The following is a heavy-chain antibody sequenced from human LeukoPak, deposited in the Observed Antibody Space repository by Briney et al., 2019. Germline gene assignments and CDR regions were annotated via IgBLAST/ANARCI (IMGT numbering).Heavy chain of an antibody. V-gene: IGHV3-21*01. Sequence: PGGSLRLSCAASGFTFSSYSMNWVRQAPGKGLEWVSSISSSSSYIYYADSVKGRFTISRDNAKNSLYLQMNSLRAEDTAVYYCAGWVVPAARDRGYSGYGLYYFDYWGQGTLVTVSS. CDR3: AGWVVPAARDRGYSGYGLYYFDY. CDR2: ISSSSSYI. J-gene: IGHJ4*02. CDR1: GFTFSSYS. D-gene: IGHD2-2*01.